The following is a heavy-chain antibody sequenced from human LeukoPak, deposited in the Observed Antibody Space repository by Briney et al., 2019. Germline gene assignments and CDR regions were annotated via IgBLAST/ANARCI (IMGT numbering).Heavy chain of an antibody. CDR1: GFTVSSNY. J-gene: IGHJ3*02. CDR2: IYSGGST. V-gene: IGHV3-53*01. Sequence: GGSLRLCCAASGFTVSSNYMSWVRQAPGKGLEWVSVIYSGGSTYYADSVKGRFTISRDNSKNTLYLQMNSLRAEDTAVYYCAREDGPGSYAFDIWGQGTMVTVSS. D-gene: IGHD3-10*01. CDR3: AREDGPGSYAFDI.